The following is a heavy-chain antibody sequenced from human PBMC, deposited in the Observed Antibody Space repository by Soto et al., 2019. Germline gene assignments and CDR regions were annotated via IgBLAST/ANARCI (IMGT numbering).Heavy chain of an antibody. CDR1: GFTFSSYA. CDR3: TASSGWYNAFDI. D-gene: IGHD6-19*01. J-gene: IGHJ3*02. V-gene: IGHV3-23*01. CDR2: ISGSGGST. Sequence: EVQLLESGGGLVQPVGSLRLSCAASGFTFSSYAMSWVRQAPGKGLEWVSAISGSGGSTYYADSVKGRFTISRDNSKNTLYLQMNSLRAEDTAVYYCTASSGWYNAFDIWGQGTMVTVSS.